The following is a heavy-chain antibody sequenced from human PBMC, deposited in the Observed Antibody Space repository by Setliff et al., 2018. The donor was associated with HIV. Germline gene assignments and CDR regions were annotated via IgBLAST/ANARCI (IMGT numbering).Heavy chain of an antibody. D-gene: IGHD5-12*01. J-gene: IGHJ3*01. CDR2: IYTSGST. V-gene: IGHV4-61*09. CDR1: GGSISSGSYY. Sequence: KTSETLSLTCTVSGGSISSGSYYWSWIRQPAGKGLEWIGHIYTSGSTNFNPSLKSRVTISLDTSKNQFSLKLSSVTAADTAVYYCARLWLRGPPTWGQGTMVTVSS. CDR3: ARLWLRGPPT.